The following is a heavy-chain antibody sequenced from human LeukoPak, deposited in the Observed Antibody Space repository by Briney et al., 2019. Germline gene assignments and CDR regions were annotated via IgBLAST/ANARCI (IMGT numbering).Heavy chain of an antibody. CDR2: IYYSGST. CDR1: GGSISTYY. V-gene: IGHV4-59*01. D-gene: IGHD2-2*01. Sequence: PSETLSLTCAVSGGSISTYYWSWVRQPPGKGLEWIAYIYYSGSTNYNPSLKSRVTISVDPSKNQFSLKMNSVTTADTAVYYCARAGGRDIDCSSTSCYEGEGNYYYGMDVWGQGTTVTVSS. CDR3: ARAGGRDIDCSSTSCYEGEGNYYYGMDV. J-gene: IGHJ6*02.